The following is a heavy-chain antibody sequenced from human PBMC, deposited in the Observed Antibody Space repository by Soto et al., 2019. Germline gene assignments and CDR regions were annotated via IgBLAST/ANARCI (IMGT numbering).Heavy chain of an antibody. D-gene: IGHD5-12*01. CDR1: GGSISSYY. CDR2: IYYSGST. CDR3: ARVVVATTRAYYYYGMDV. Sequence: PSETLSLTCTVSGGSISSYYWSWIRQRPGKGLEWIGYIYYSGSTYYNPSLKSRVTISVDTSKNQFSLKLSSVTAADTAVYYCARVVVATTRAYYYYGMDVWGQGTTVTVSS. J-gene: IGHJ6*02. V-gene: IGHV4-59*12.